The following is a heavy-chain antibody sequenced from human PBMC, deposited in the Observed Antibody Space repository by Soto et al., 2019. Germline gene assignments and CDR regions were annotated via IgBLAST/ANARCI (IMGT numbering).Heavy chain of an antibody. Sequence: QVQLQESGPGLVKPSQTLSLTCTVSGGSISSGDYYWSWIRQPPGKGLEWIGYIYYSGSTYYNPSLKSRVNISVDTSKNQFSLKLSSVTAADTAVYYCARVPFDGDYSDAFDIWGQGTMVTVSS. CDR3: ARVPFDGDYSDAFDI. J-gene: IGHJ3*02. V-gene: IGHV4-30-4*01. CDR1: GGSISSGDYY. D-gene: IGHD4-17*01. CDR2: IYYSGST.